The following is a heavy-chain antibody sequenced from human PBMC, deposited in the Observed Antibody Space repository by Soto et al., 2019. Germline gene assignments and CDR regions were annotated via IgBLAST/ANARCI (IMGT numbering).Heavy chain of an antibody. CDR3: ARHRSVVWSGYSYYFDY. J-gene: IGHJ4*02. D-gene: IGHD3-3*01. Sequence: QLQLQESGPGLVKPSETLSLTCTVSGGSISSSSYYWGWIRQPPGKGLEWIGSIYYSGSTYYNPSLKSRVTISVDTSKNQFSLKLSSVTAADTAVYYCARHRSVVWSGYSYYFDYWGQGTLVTVSS. CDR1: GGSISSSSYY. CDR2: IYYSGST. V-gene: IGHV4-39*01.